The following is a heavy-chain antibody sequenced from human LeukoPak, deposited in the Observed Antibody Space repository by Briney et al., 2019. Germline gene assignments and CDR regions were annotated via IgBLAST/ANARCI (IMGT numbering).Heavy chain of an antibody. D-gene: IGHD6-13*01. CDR3: ARGQPLFDY. CDR2: INPNSGGT. J-gene: IGHJ4*02. V-gene: IGHV1-2*02. Sequence: ASVKVSCKASGYTFTGYYMHWVRQAPGQGLEWMGWINPNSGGTNYAQKCQGRVTMTRDTSISTAYMELSRLRSDDTAVYYCARGQPLFDYWGQGTLVTVSS. CDR1: GYTFTGYY.